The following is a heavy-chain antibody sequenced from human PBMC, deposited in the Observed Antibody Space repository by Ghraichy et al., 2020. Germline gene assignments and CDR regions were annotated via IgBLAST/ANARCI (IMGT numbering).Heavy chain of an antibody. CDR1: GYTFTSYG. CDR2: ISAYNGNT. D-gene: IGHD3-10*01. Sequence: ASVKVSCKASGYTFTSYGISWVRQAPGQGLEWMGWISAYNGNTNYAQKLQGRVTMTTDTSTSTAYMELRSLRSDDTAVYYCAREGGKRPGTDIWGGIDYYYYGMDVWGQGTTVTVSS. V-gene: IGHV1-18*04. J-gene: IGHJ6*02. CDR3: AREGGKRPGTDIWGGIDYYYYGMDV.